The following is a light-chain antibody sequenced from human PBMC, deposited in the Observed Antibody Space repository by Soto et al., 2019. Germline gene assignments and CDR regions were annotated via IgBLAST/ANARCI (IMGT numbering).Light chain of an antibody. Sequence: AIRMTQSPSSFSASTGDRVTITCRASQGIGSYLAWFQQKPGQAPKLLIYAASTLQSGVPSRFSGSGSGTDFTLTISSLQPDDFATYYCQHYNSYSEAFGQGTKVDIK. J-gene: IGKJ1*01. CDR1: QGIGSY. V-gene: IGKV1-8*01. CDR2: AAS. CDR3: QHYNSYSEA.